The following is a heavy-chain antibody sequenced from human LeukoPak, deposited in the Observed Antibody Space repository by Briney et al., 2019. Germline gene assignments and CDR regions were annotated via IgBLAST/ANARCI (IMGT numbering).Heavy chain of an antibody. J-gene: IGHJ4*02. CDR2: IYTSGST. CDR1: GGSISSGSYY. Sequence: SETLSLTCTVSGGSISSGSYYWSWIRQPAGKGLEWIGRIYTSGSTNYNPSLKSRVTISVDTSKNQFSLKLSSVTAADTAVYYCARDLGGGDRYELAYWGQGTLVTVSS. V-gene: IGHV4-61*02. D-gene: IGHD2-21*02. CDR3: ARDLGGGDRYELAY.